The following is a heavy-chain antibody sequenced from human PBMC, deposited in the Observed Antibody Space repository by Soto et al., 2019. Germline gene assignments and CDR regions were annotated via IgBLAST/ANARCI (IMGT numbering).Heavy chain of an antibody. CDR2: IYWDDDK. J-gene: IGHJ5*02. Sequence: QITLKESGPTLVKPTQTLTLTCTFSGFSLSTSGVGVGWIRQPPGKALEWLALIYWDDDKRYSPSLKSRLTITKDTSKNQVVLTMTNMDPVDTATHYCALLVVAAKGNENWFDPWGQGTLVTVSS. CDR1: GFSLSTSGVG. CDR3: ALLVVAAKGNENWFDP. D-gene: IGHD2-15*01. V-gene: IGHV2-5*02.